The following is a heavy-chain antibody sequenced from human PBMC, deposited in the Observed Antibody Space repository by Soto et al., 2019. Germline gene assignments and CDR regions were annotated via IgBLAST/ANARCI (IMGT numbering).Heavy chain of an antibody. Sequence: SGPTLVNPTQTLTLTCTFSGFSLRTFGMGVGWIRQPPGKALEWLALNYCDDDKRYSPSLKSRLTITKDTSKNQVVLTMTNMEPVDTATYFCAHRPHYGSGRYGWFDSRGQGTLVTVSS. CDR3: AHRPHYGSGRYGWFDS. CDR2: NYCDDDK. CDR1: GFSLRTFGMG. V-gene: IGHV2-5*02. J-gene: IGHJ5*01. D-gene: IGHD3-10*01.